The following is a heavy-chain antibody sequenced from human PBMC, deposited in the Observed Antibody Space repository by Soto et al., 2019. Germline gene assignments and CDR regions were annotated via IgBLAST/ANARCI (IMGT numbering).Heavy chain of an antibody. Sequence: VQLVQSGAEVKKPGASVKVSCKASGYTFTSYAMHWVRQAPGQRLEWMGWINAGNGNTKYSQKFQGRVTITRDTSASTAYMELSSLRSEDTAVYYCARDTNIVVTFWGPWDYWGQGTLVTVSS. J-gene: IGHJ4*02. V-gene: IGHV1-3*01. CDR2: INAGNGNT. CDR1: GYTFTSYA. CDR3: ARDTNIVVTFWGPWDY. D-gene: IGHD2-15*01.